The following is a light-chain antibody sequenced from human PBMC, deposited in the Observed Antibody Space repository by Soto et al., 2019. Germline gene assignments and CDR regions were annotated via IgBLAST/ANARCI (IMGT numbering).Light chain of an antibody. J-gene: IGKJ2*01. CDR1: PSLDTA. CDR2: RAS. CDR3: QHYDRFRT. Sequence: DIQMTQSPSTLSASVGDRVTITCRASPSLDTALAWYQQKPGKAPNLLTYRASNLDSGVPSRFSGRGPGTEFTLAISSLQPDYLATYYCQHYDRFRTFGQGTKLELK. V-gene: IGKV1-5*03.